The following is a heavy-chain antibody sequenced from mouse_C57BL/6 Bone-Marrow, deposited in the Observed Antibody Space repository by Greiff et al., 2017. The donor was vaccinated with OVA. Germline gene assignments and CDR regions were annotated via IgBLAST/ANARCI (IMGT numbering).Heavy chain of an antibody. D-gene: IGHD1-1*01. Sequence: EVQLQQSVAELVRPGASVKLSCTASGFNIKNNYMHWVKQRPEQGLEWIGRIDPANGNTKYAPKFKGKATITADTSSNTAYLQLSSLTSEDTAIYDCAPTVVAYWYFDVWGTGTTVTVSS. V-gene: IGHV14-3*01. J-gene: IGHJ1*03. CDR3: APTVVAYWYFDV. CDR1: GFNIKNNY. CDR2: IDPANGNT.